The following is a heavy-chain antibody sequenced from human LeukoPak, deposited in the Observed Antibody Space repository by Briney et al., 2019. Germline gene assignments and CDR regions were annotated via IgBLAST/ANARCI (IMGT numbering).Heavy chain of an antibody. V-gene: IGHV4-34*01. Sequence: PSETLSLTCAVYGGSFSGYYWSWIRQPPGKGLEWIGEINHSGSTNYNPSLKSRVTISVDTSKNQFSLKLSSVTAADTAVYYCARYPLGDLLYTSWGQGTLVTVSS. J-gene: IGHJ4*02. D-gene: IGHD2-2*02. CDR1: GGSFSGYY. CDR3: ARYPLGDLLYTS. CDR2: INHSGST.